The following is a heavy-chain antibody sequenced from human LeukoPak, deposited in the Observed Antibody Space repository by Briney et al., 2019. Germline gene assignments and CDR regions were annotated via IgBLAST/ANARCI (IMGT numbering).Heavy chain of an antibody. Sequence: TASETLSLTCTVSGGSISSSSYYWGWIRQPPGKGLEWIGSIYYSGSTYYNPSLKSRVTISVDTSKNQFSLKLSSVTAADTAVYYCARHAGWYYFDYWGQGTLVTVSS. CDR2: IYYSGST. J-gene: IGHJ4*02. CDR1: GGSISSSSYY. V-gene: IGHV4-39*01. CDR3: ARHAGWYYFDY. D-gene: IGHD6-19*01.